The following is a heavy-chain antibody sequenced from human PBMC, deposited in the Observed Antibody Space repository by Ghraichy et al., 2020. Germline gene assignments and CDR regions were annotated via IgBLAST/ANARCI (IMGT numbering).Heavy chain of an antibody. V-gene: IGHV4-59*08. J-gene: IGHJ4*01. D-gene: IGHD5-24*01. CDR2: AYHSGRT. CDR3: VTGVGWQPDY. Sequence: SETLSLTCTVSGVSITAYYCNWVRQPPGKGLEWIGYAYHSGRTKYNPSLWTRVTISLDASKNQFSLNLTSVTAADTAVYYCVTGVGWQPDYWGHGTLVNV. CDR1: GVSITAYY.